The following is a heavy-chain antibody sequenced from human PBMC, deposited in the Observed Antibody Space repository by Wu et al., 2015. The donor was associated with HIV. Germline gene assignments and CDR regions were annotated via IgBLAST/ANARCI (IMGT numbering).Heavy chain of an antibody. D-gene: IGHD1-26*01. Sequence: VQSGAEVKKPGASMRVSCKVSGGTFTGYYMHWVRQAPGRGLEWVGRVNPNSGDTNYAQKFQGRVTMTRDTSISTAYMELSRLRSDDTAVYYCARRPALYSGSYRESWGQGTLVTVSS. CDR2: VNPNSGDT. CDR1: GGTFTGYY. CDR3: ARRPALYSGSYRES. V-gene: IGHV1-2*06. J-gene: IGHJ5*02.